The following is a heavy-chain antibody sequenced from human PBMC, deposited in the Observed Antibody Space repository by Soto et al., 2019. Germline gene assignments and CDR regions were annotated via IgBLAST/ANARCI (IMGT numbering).Heavy chain of an antibody. CDR3: ATLWFGELEAYYYGMDV. J-gene: IGHJ6*02. CDR2: IYYSGST. V-gene: IGHV4-39*01. D-gene: IGHD3-10*01. Sequence: SETLSLTCTVPGGSISSSSYYWGWIRQPPGKGLEWIGSIYYSGSTYYNPSLKSRVTISVDTSKNQFSLKLSSVTAADTAVYYCATLWFGELEAYYYGMDVWGQGTTVTVSS. CDR1: GGSISSSSYY.